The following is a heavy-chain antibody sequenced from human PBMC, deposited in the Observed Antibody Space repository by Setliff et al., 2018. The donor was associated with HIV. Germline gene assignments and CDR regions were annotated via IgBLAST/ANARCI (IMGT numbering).Heavy chain of an antibody. V-gene: IGHV3-21*01. CDR3: AKSPPDYDILTGWPEYFDY. J-gene: IGHJ4*02. Sequence: GESLKISCAASGFTFSSYSMNWVRQAPGKGLEWVSSISSSSSYIYYADSVKGRFTISRDNAKNSLYLQMNSLRAEDTAVYYCAKSPPDYDILTGWPEYFDYWGQGTLVTVSS. CDR1: GFTFSSYS. D-gene: IGHD3-9*01. CDR2: ISSSSSYI.